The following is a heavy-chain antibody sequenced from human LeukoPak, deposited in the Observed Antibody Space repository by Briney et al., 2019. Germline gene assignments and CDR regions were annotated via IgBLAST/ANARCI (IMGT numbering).Heavy chain of an antibody. V-gene: IGHV4-39*07. CDR2: IYYSGST. J-gene: IGHJ4*02. Sequence: SETLSLTCTVSGGSISSSSYYWGWIRQPPGKGLEWIGSIYYSGSTYYNPSLKSRVTISVDTSKNQFSLKLSSVTAADTAVYYCARDGGNYYDSSGSMPITRDWGQGTLVTVSS. CDR3: ARDGGNYYDSSGSMPITRD. D-gene: IGHD3-22*01. CDR1: GGSISSSSYY.